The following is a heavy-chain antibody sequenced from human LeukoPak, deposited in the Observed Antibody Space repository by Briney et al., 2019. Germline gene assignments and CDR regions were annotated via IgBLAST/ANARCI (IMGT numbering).Heavy chain of an antibody. CDR3: ARVRRYYDSSGYPSRLFDY. V-gene: IGHV4-4*07. D-gene: IGHD3-22*01. CDR1: GGSISSYY. CDR2: IYTSGST. J-gene: IGHJ4*02. Sequence: PSETLSLTCTVSGGSISSYYWSWIRQPAGKGLEWIRRIYTSGSTNYNPSLKSRVTMSVDTSKNQFSLKLTSVTAADTAVYYCARVRRYYDSSGYPSRLFDYWGQGTLVTVSS.